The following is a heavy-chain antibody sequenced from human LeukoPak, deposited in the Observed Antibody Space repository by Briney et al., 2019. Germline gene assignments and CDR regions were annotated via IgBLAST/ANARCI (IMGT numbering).Heavy chain of an antibody. Sequence: ASVKVSCKASGYTFTSYGISWVRQAPGQGLEWRGWISTYNGDTIYVQKVQGGVPMTTDTSTTTAYMELRSLRSDDTAVYYCARGYGGSSSVDYWGQGTLVTVSS. CDR1: GYTFTSYG. V-gene: IGHV1-18*01. J-gene: IGHJ4*02. CDR3: ARGYGGSSSVDY. D-gene: IGHD1-26*01. CDR2: ISTYNGDT.